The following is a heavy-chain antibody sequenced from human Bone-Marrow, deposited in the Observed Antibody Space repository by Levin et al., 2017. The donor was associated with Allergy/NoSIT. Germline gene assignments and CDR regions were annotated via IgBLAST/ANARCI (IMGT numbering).Heavy chain of an antibody. CDR1: GFTFSSYA. Sequence: PGGSLRLSCAASGFTFSSYAMSWVRQAPGKGLEWVSAISGSGGSTYYADSVKGRFTISRDNSKNTLYLQMNSLRAEDTAVYYCAKDPTRDQSYPVSFDYWGQGTLVTVSS. J-gene: IGHJ4*02. CDR3: AKDPTRDQSYPVSFDY. D-gene: IGHD1-26*01. V-gene: IGHV3-23*01. CDR2: ISGSGGST.